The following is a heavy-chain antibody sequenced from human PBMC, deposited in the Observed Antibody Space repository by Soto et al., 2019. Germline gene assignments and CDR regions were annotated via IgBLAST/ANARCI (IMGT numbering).Heavy chain of an antibody. V-gene: IGHV4-59*01. J-gene: IGHJ5*02. CDR2: IYYSGST. CDR3: ARAGELSLYGSSWFDP. Sequence: PSETLSLTCTVSGGSISSYYWSWIRQPPGKGLERIGYIYYSGSTNYNPSLKSRVTISVDTSKNQFSLKLSSVTAADTAVYYCARAGELSLYGSSWFDPWGQGTLVTVSS. D-gene: IGHD3-16*02. CDR1: GGSISSYY.